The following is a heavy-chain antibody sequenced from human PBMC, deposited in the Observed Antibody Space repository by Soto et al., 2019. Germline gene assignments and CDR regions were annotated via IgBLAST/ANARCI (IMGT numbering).Heavy chain of an antibody. D-gene: IGHD1-1*01. CDR3: ARLPNNWNDSAYYYYYYYMDV. CDR2: IYYSGST. Sequence: QLQLQESGPGLVKPSETLSLTCTVSGGSISSSSYYWGWIRQPPGKGLEWIVSIYYSGSTYYNPSPKSRVTISVDTSKNQFSLKLSSVTAADTAVYYCARLPNNWNDSAYYYYYYYMDVWGKGTTVTVSS. J-gene: IGHJ6*03. CDR1: GGSISSSSYY. V-gene: IGHV4-39*01.